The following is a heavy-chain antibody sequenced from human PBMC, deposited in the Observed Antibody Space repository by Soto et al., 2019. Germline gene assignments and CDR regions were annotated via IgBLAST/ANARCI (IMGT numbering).Heavy chain of an antibody. D-gene: IGHD1-26*01. CDR1: GFSLRTSGVG. J-gene: IGHJ3*02. V-gene: IGHV2-5*02. Sequence: QITLKESGPTLVKPTQTLTLTCTFSGFSLRTSGVGVGWIRQPPGKALEWLALIYWDDVKYYSPSLKSRLTITKDTSTNQVVLTMTDMDPVDTATYYCEHELRRYSNDAFDIWGQGTMVTVSS. CDR2: IYWDDVK. CDR3: EHELRRYSNDAFDI.